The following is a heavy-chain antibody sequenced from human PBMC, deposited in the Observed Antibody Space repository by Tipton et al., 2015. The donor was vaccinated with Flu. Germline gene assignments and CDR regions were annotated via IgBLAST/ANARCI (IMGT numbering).Heavy chain of an antibody. Sequence: SLRLSCAASGFSLSDYWMTWARQAPGKGLEWVANISEDGSKIYYLDSVKGRFTISRDSAKSSLYLQLNSLRAEDTALYYCVKKLYGAGSSWGQGTLVTVSS. J-gene: IGHJ5*02. CDR2: ISEDGSKI. CDR3: VKKLYGAGSS. V-gene: IGHV3-7*01. CDR1: GFSLSDYW. D-gene: IGHD3-10*01.